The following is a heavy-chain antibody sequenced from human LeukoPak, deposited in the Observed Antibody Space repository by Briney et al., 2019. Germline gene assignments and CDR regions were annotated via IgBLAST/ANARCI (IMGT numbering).Heavy chain of an antibody. D-gene: IGHD4-11*01. J-gene: IGHJ4*02. CDR2: IYYSGST. CDR3: AREEETVTAFDY. Sequence: PSETLSLTCTVSGGSISSSSYYWGWIRQPPGKGLEWIGSIYYSGSTNYNPSLKSRVTISVDKSKNQFSLKLSSVTAADTAVYYCAREEETVTAFDYWGQGTLVTVSS. CDR1: GGSISSSSYY. V-gene: IGHV4-39*07.